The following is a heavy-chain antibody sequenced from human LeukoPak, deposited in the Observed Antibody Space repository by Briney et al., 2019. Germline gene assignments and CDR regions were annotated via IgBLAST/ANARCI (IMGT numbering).Heavy chain of an antibody. Sequence: PGGSLRLSCAASGFTFSIYAMSWVRQAPGKGLEWVSVISGSGGDTYYADSVKGRLTISRDISKNTLYLQMNSLSAEDTAVYYCAKGDSGMVRRHYDYWGQGTLVTVSS. CDR1: GFTFSIYA. J-gene: IGHJ4*02. V-gene: IGHV3-23*01. CDR2: ISGSGGDT. CDR3: AKGDSGMVRRHYDY. D-gene: IGHD2-8*01.